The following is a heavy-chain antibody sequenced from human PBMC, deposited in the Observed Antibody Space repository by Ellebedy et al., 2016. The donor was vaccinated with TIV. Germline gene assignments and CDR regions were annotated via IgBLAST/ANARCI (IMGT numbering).Heavy chain of an antibody. CDR1: GFTFSSYW. CDR2: IKEDGSAI. V-gene: IGHV3-7*01. D-gene: IGHD2-15*01. J-gene: IGHJ4*02. Sequence: GGSLRLXCAASGFTFSSYWISWVRQAPGKGLDWVANIKEDGSAIYYVDSVKGRFTISRDNAKNSLYLQMNSMRTEDTAVYYCARAIGAGDGKWGQGALVTVPS. CDR3: ARAIGAGDGK.